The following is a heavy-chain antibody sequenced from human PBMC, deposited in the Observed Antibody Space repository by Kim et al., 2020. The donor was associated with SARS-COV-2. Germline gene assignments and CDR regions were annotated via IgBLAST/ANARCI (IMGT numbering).Heavy chain of an antibody. J-gene: IGHJ3*02. CDR2: IKSETDGGST. V-gene: IGHV3-15*01. D-gene: IGHD3-10*01. Sequence: GGSLRLSCAASRFTFPNAWMSWIRQAPGKGLEWVGRIKSETDGGSTDHAAPVKGRFTIARDDSKNTLYLQMNSLKTEDTAVYYCTTDKRFGERPFDIWG. CDR3: TTDKRFGERPFDI. CDR1: RFTFPNAW.